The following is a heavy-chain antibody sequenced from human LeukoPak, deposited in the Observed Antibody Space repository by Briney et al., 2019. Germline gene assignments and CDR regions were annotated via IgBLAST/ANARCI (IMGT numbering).Heavy chain of an antibody. V-gene: IGHV3-30*03. CDR1: GFTLSSYG. CDR3: APGGDYTFFDY. Sequence: GGSLRLSCAASGFTLSSYGMHWVRQAPGKGLEWVAVISYDGSNKYYADSVKGRFTISRDDSKNTLYLQMNSLRAEDTAVYYCAPGGDYTFFDYWGQGTLVTVSS. J-gene: IGHJ4*02. CDR2: ISYDGSNK. D-gene: IGHD4-17*01.